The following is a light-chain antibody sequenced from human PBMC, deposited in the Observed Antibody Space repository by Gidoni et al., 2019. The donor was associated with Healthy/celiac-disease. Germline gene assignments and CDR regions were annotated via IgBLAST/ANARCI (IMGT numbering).Light chain of an antibody. CDR3: LQDYNYPWT. CDR1: QGIRND. Sequence: AIQMTQSPSSLSASVGDRGTITCRASQGIRNDLGWYQQKPGKAPKLLIYAASSLQSGVPSRFSGSGSGTDFTLTISSLQPEDFATYYCLQDYNYPWTFGQXTKVEIK. J-gene: IGKJ1*01. CDR2: AAS. V-gene: IGKV1-6*01.